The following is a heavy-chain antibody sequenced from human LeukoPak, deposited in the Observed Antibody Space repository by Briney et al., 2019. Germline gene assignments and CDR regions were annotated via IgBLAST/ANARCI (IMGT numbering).Heavy chain of an antibody. CDR1: GYTFTSYA. CDR2: INAGNGNT. V-gene: IGHV1-3*01. D-gene: IGHD3-10*01. Sequence: ASVKVSCKASGYTFTSYAMHWVRQAPGQRLEWMGWINAGNGNTKYSQKFQGRVTMTRDTSTSTVYMELSSLRSEDTAVYYCARDHYGSGSYTNNWFDPWGQGTLVTVSS. CDR3: ARDHYGSGSYTNNWFDP. J-gene: IGHJ5*02.